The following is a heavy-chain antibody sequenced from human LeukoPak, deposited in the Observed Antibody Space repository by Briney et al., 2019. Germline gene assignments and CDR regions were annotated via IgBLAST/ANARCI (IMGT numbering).Heavy chain of an antibody. CDR2: ISSSSSYI. Sequence: PGGSLRLSCAASGFTFSSYSMNWVRQAPGKGLEWVSSISSSSSYIYYADSVKGRFTISRDNSKNTLYLQMNSLRAEDTAVYYCASLRKEGGAAAWYFDYWGQGTLVTVSS. J-gene: IGHJ4*02. D-gene: IGHD6-13*01. V-gene: IGHV3-21*04. CDR1: GFTFSSYS. CDR3: ASLRKEGGAAAWYFDY.